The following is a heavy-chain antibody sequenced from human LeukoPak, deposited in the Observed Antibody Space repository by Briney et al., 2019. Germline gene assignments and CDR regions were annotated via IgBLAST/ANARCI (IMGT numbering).Heavy chain of an antibody. V-gene: IGHV3-30-3*01. CDR1: GFTFSSYA. Sequence: GGSLRLSCAASGFTFSSYAMHWVRQAPGKGLEWVAVISYDGSNKYYADSVKGRFTISRDNSKNTLYLQMNSLRAEDTAVYYCARALYYDSSFDYWGQGTLVTVSS. J-gene: IGHJ4*02. D-gene: IGHD3-22*01. CDR3: ARALYYDSSFDY. CDR2: ISYDGSNK.